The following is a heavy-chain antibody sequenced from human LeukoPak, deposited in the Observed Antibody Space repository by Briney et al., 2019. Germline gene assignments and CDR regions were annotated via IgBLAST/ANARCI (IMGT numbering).Heavy chain of an antibody. J-gene: IGHJ5*02. CDR3: AKDRIQLWPNWFDP. D-gene: IGHD5-18*01. V-gene: IGHV3-30*18. Sequence: GGSLRLSCAASVFTVSSYGMHWVRQAPGKGLEWAAVISYDGSNKYYADSVRGRFTISRDNSKNTLYLQMNSLRAEDTAVYYCAKDRIQLWPNWFDPWGQGTLVTVSS. CDR2: ISYDGSNK. CDR1: VFTVSSYG.